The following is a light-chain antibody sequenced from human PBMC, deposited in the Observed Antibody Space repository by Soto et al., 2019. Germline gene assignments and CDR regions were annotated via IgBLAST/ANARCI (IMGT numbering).Light chain of an antibody. CDR1: QSVSNNY. V-gene: IGKV3-20*01. Sequence: LTQSPGTLSLSPGERVTLSCRASQSVSNNYLAWYQQKPGQAPRLLIYGASSRATGIPDRFSGSGSGTDFTLAISRLEPEDFAVYYCQQYGNSPRTFGQGSKVDIK. J-gene: IGKJ1*01. CDR2: GAS. CDR3: QQYGNSPRT.